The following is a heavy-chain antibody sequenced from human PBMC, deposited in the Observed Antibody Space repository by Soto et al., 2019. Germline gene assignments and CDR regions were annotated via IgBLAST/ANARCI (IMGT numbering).Heavy chain of an antibody. V-gene: IGHV3-48*01. J-gene: IGHJ6*03. CDR2: ISSSSSTI. CDR1: GFTFSSYS. Sequence: PGGSLRLSCAASGFTFSSYSMNWVRQAPGKGLEWVSYISSSSSTIYYADSVKGRFTISRDNAKNSLYLQMNSLRAEDTAVYYCARSYYDFWSGYYPNYYYYYMDVWGKGTTVTVS. D-gene: IGHD3-3*01. CDR3: ARSYYDFWSGYYPNYYYYYMDV.